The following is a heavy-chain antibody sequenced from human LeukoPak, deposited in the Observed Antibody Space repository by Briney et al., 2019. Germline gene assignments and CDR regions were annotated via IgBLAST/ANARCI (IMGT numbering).Heavy chain of an antibody. D-gene: IGHD3-22*01. CDR2: IYSGGST. J-gene: IGHJ4*02. CDR1: GFTVSSNY. CDR3: ARDRLEYYDSSGYLVDY. Sequence: PGGSLRRSCAASGFTVSSNYMSWVRQAPGKGLEWVSVIYSGGSTYYADSVKGRFTISRDNSKNTLYLQMNSLRAEDTAVYYCARDRLEYYDSSGYLVDYWGQGTLVTVSS. V-gene: IGHV3-66*02.